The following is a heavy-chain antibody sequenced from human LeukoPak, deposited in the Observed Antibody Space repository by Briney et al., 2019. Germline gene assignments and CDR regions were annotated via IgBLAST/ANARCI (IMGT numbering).Heavy chain of an antibody. CDR3: TTDTSVMITFGGVY. J-gene: IGHJ4*02. D-gene: IGHD3-16*01. CDR1: GFTFSNAW. CDR2: IKSKTDGGTT. Sequence: PGGSLRLSCAASGFTFSNAWMSWVRQAPAKGLEWVGRIKSKTDGGTTDYAAPVKGRFTISRDDSKNTLYLQMNSLKTEDTAVYYCTTDTSVMITFGGVYWGQGTLVTVSS. V-gene: IGHV3-15*01.